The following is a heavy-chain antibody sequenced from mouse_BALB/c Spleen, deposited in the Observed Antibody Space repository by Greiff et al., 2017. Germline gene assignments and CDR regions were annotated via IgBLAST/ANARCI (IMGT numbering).Heavy chain of an antibody. J-gene: IGHJ4*01. CDR1: GYTLTSYY. CDR3: TRRCAGDAMDY. CDR2: INASNGDT. D-gene: IGHD3-1*01. Sequence: QVQLKQSGPELVEPAASLSLSCTASGYTLTSYYMHWVKQRPGQGLEWLGGINASNGDTNFHAKIKSKATLTVDKSSNTAYMQLSSLTSEDSAVYYCTRRCAGDAMDYWGQGTSVTVSS. V-gene: IGHV1S81*02.